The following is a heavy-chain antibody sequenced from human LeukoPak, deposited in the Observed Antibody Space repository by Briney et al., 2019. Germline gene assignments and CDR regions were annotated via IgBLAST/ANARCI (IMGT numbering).Heavy chain of an antibody. D-gene: IGHD3-10*01. J-gene: IGHJ6*01. Sequence: RASVKVSCKASGYTFTSYGISWVRQSPGQGLEWMGWISAYNGNTNYAQKFQGRVTMTRSTSISTAYMELSSLRSEDTAVYYCARGLQWFGELFTYYSYYGLDVWGQGTTVTVSS. CDR2: ISAYNGNT. CDR1: GYTFTSYG. V-gene: IGHV1-18*01. CDR3: ARGLQWFGELFTYYSYYGLDV.